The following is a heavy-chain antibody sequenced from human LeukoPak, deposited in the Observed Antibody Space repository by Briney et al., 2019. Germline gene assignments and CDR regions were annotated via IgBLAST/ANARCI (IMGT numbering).Heavy chain of an antibody. Sequence: GGSLRLSCAASGFTFSSYWMTWVRQAPGKGLEWVANIKEDGSEKDYVDSVKGRFTISRDNAKNSLYLQMNSLRAEDTAAYYCARGAYSGYDWGQGTLVTVSS. CDR3: ARGAYSGYD. CDR1: GFTFSSYW. CDR2: IKEDGSEK. J-gene: IGHJ4*02. D-gene: IGHD5-12*01. V-gene: IGHV3-7*05.